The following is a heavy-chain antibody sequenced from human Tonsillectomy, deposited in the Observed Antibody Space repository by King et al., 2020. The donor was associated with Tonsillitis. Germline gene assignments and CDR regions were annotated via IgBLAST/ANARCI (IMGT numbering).Heavy chain of an antibody. Sequence: VQLVESGGGLAQPGGSLRLSCVASGFTFSSYAMSWVRQAPGKGLEWVSGISDSDGSGNYADSVRGRFNISRDNSKKMLYLQMNSLTADDTAVYYCAKDRLWFGYLTAVESWGQGTLVIVSS. J-gene: IGHJ4*02. V-gene: IGHV3-23*04. CDR2: ISDSDGSG. CDR1: GFTFSSYA. D-gene: IGHD3-10*01. CDR3: AKDRLWFGYLTAVES.